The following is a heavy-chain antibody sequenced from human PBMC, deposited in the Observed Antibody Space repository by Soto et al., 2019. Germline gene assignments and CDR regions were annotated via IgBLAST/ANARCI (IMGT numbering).Heavy chain of an antibody. CDR1: GYTFTSYY. CDR3: ARGPREWNENWFDP. CDR2: INPSDGST. J-gene: IGHJ5*02. Sequence: ASVKVSCKASGYTFTSYYMHWVRQAPGQGLEWMGMINPSDGSTSYAQKLQGRVTMTTDTSTSTAYMELRSLRSDDTAVYYCARGPREWNENWFDPWGQGTLVTVSS. D-gene: IGHD1-1*01. V-gene: IGHV1-46*01.